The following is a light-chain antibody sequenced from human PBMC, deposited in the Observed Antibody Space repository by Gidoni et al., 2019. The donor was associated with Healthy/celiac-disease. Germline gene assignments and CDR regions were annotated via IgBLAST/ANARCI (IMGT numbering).Light chain of an antibody. CDR2: GAS. J-gene: IGKJ4*01. V-gene: IGKV3-20*01. CDR3: QQYGSSPLT. CDR1: QSVSGSY. Sequence: EIVLTQSPGTLSLSPGERATLSCRASQSVSGSYLAWYQQKPGQAPKLLIYGASSRATGFPDRFSGSGSGTDFTLTISRLEPEDFAVYYCQQYGSSPLTFGGGTKVETK.